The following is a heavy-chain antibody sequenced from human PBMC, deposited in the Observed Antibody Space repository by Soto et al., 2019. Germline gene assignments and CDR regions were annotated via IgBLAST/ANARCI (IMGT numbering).Heavy chain of an antibody. V-gene: IGHV1-8*01. CDR3: ARGQGVDWLSYAYYYYYGMDV. Sequence: GAPAEASCKDSGYTLASCSICWVRQEPGQAPEWMGWMNPNSGNTGYAQKFQGRVTMTRNTSISTAYMELSSLRSEDTAVYYCARGQGVDWLSYAYYYYYGMDVWGQGTTVPVSS. CDR2: MNPNSGNT. D-gene: IGHD3-9*01. CDR1: GYTLASCS. J-gene: IGHJ6*02.